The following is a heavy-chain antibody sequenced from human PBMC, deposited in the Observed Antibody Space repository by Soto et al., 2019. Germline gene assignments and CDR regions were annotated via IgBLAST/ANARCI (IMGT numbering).Heavy chain of an antibody. J-gene: IGHJ4*02. Sequence: GGSLRLSCAASGFTFRNYNMNWVRQAPGKRLEWVSSISGSSSYIYYADSLKGRFTISRDNAKNSLYLQMNTLRAEDTAVYYCAGNGGNTGDVDYWGQGTLVTGSS. V-gene: IGHV3-21*01. D-gene: IGHD2-15*01. CDR3: AGNGGNTGDVDY. CDR2: ISGSSSYI. CDR1: GFTFRNYN.